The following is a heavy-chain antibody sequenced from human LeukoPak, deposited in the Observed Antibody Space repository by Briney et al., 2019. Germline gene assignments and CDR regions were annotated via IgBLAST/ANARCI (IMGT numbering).Heavy chain of an antibody. CDR3: ARDITAAASS. CDR1: GFTFSSYA. D-gene: IGHD6-13*01. CDR2: ISGSGGST. J-gene: IGHJ5*02. V-gene: IGHV3-23*01. Sequence: GESLRLSCVAPGFTFSSYAMSWVRQAPGKGLEWVSGISGSGGSTYYADSVKGRFTISRDNSKNTLYLQMNSLRAEDTAVYYCARDITAAASSWGQGTLVTVSS.